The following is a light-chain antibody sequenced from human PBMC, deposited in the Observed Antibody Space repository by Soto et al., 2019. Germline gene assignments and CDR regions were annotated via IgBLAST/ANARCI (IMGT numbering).Light chain of an antibody. Sequence: EIVLTQSPGTLSLSAGERATLSCRASQRVSSTYLAWYQQKPGQAPRLLIYGTSSRATGIPDRFSGSGSGTDFTLTISRLEPEDFAVYYCQQYGSSSPITFGQGTRLEIK. CDR1: QRVSSTY. V-gene: IGKV3-20*01. J-gene: IGKJ5*01. CDR3: QQYGSSSPIT. CDR2: GTS.